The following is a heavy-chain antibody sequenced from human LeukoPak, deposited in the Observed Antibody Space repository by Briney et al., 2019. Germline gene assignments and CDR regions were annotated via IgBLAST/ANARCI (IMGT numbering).Heavy chain of an antibody. Sequence: ASVKVSCKASGYTFTGYYMHWVRQAPGQGLEWMGCINPNSGGTNYAQKFKGRVTITRDTSMNTAYMELNRLRSDDTAVYYCARGKATGTLSRAFDIWGQGTMVTVSS. CDR2: INPNSGGT. CDR3: ARGKATGTLSRAFDI. D-gene: IGHD1-1*01. V-gene: IGHV1-2*02. J-gene: IGHJ3*02. CDR1: GYTFTGYY.